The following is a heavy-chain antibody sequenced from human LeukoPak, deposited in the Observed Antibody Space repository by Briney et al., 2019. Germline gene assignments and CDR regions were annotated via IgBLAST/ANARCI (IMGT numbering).Heavy chain of an antibody. CDR3: ARGGDANFDY. D-gene: IGHD3-16*01. Sequence: PGGSLRLSCAASGFPFSGYAMHWVRQAPGKGLVWVSRINNEGSSTTYADSVQGRFTISRDNAKDTLYLQINSLRAEDAAVYYCARGGDANFDYWGQGTLVTVSS. CDR2: INNEGSST. V-gene: IGHV3-74*03. CDR1: GFPFSGYA. J-gene: IGHJ4*02.